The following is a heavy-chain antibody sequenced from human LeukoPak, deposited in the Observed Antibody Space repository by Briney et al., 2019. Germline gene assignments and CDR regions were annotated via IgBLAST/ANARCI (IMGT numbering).Heavy chain of an antibody. Sequence: PGRSLRLSCAASGFTFSTYTMHWVRQAPGKGLEWVAVISYDGSDKYYADSVKGRFTISRDNSKNTLYLQMNSLRAEDTALYYCARDEEEYQLPMGIFDYWGQGTLVTVPS. CDR3: ARDEEEYQLPMGIFDY. CDR2: ISYDGSDK. V-gene: IGHV3-30*04. D-gene: IGHD2-2*01. J-gene: IGHJ4*02. CDR1: GFTFSTYT.